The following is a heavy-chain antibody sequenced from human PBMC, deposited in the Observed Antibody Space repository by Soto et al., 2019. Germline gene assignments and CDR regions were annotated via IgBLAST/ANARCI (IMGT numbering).Heavy chain of an antibody. CDR2: ISFDGSNK. J-gene: IGHJ4*02. V-gene: IGHV3-30*18. CDR3: AKPLSRWYSSDWYYFDY. Sequence: LRLSCAASGISFSSYDLHSVRQAPGKRLEWVAFISFDGSNKYYADSVKGRFTISRDNSKNTLLVQMNSPRAEDTAVYFCAKPLSRWYSSDWYYFDYWGQGTLVTVSS. D-gene: IGHD6-19*01. CDR1: GISFSSYD.